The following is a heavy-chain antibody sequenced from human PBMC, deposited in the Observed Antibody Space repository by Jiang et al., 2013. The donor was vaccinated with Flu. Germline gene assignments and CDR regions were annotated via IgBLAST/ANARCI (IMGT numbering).Heavy chain of an antibody. J-gene: IGHJ5*02. CDR3: ARGRGWFDP. CDR2: IYYSGST. V-gene: IGHV4-59*01. Sequence: GSGLVKPSETLSLTCTVSGGSISSYYWSWIRQPPGKGLEWIGYIYYSGSTNYNPSLKSRVTISVDTSKNQFSLKLSSVTAADTAVYYCARGRGWFDPWGQGTLVTVSS. CDR1: GGSISSYY. D-gene: IGHD3-10*01.